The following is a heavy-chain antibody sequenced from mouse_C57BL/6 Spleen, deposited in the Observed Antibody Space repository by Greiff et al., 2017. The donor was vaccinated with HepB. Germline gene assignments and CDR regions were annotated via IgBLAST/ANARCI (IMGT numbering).Heavy chain of an antibody. CDR3: ARIAQYYYGSSYWYFDV. D-gene: IGHD1-1*01. V-gene: IGHV8-8*01. Sequence: QVTLKESGPGILQPSQTLSLTCSFSGFSLSTFGMGVGWIRQPSGKGLEWLAHIWWDDDKYYNPALKSRHTISKDTSKNQVFLKIANVDTAGTATYYCARIAQYYYGSSYWYFDVWGTGTTVTVSS. CDR2: IWWDDDK. CDR1: GFSLSTFGMG. J-gene: IGHJ1*03.